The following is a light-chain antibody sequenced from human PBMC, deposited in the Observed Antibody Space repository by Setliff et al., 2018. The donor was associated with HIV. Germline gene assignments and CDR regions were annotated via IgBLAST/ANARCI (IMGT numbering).Light chain of an antibody. V-gene: IGKV3D-20*01. CDR2: DAS. J-gene: IGKJ1*01. Sequence: IVLTQSPGTLSLSPGERATLSCRASQTVTSNYLAWYQQRPGLAPRLLIYDASTRATGIPDRFSGSGSGTDFTLTISRLEPEDFAVYYCQQYATSQAFGQGTKVDIK. CDR1: QTVTSNY. CDR3: QQYATSQA.